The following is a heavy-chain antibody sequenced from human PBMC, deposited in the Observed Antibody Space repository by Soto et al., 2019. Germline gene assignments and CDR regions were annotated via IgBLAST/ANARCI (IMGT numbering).Heavy chain of an antibody. V-gene: IGHV1-18*01. CDR3: ARDLDDYVWGSYPSPDAFDI. CDR2: ISAYNGNT. D-gene: IGHD3-16*02. J-gene: IGHJ3*02. CDR1: GYTFISFG. Sequence: QVQLVQSGAEVKKPGASVKVSCKASGYTFISFGISWVRQAPGQGLEWMGWISAYNGNTNYAQKLQGRVTMTTDTSTSTAYMELRSLRSDVTAVYYCARDLDDYVWGSYPSPDAFDIWGQGTMVTVSS.